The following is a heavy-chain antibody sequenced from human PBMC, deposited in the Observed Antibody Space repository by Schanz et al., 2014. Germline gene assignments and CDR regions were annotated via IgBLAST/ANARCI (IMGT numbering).Heavy chain of an antibody. V-gene: IGHV3-23*04. Sequence: EVQLVESGGGLVQPGGSLRLSCAASGFTFSSYAMSWVRQAPGKGLEWVSAINTGVNTYYADSVRGRFTMSRDNSKNTLYLQMNSLRAEDTALYYCVRDELLWFGEVLSLDYWGQGTLVTVSS. CDR2: INTGVNT. J-gene: IGHJ4*02. CDR1: GFTFSSYA. CDR3: VRDELLWFGEVLSLDY. D-gene: IGHD3-10*01.